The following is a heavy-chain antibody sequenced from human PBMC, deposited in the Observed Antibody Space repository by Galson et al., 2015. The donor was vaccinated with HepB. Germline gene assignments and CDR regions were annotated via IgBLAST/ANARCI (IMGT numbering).Heavy chain of an antibody. CDR3: AKAAGWFDP. J-gene: IGHJ5*02. V-gene: IGHV3-11*01. CDR1: GFNFSDFF. Sequence: RLSCAVSGFNFSDFFMTWIRQAPGEGLEWISYISDSGAISYYADSVKGRFTVSRDNAKKSLFLQMSRLRAEDTAVYYCAKAAGWFDPLGQGTLVTVSS. CDR2: ISDSGAIS.